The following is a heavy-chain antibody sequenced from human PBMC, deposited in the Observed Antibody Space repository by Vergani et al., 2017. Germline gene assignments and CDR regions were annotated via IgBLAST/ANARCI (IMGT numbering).Heavy chain of an antibody. CDR3: TRDRLDDSYAYFDY. Sequence: EVQLVESGGGLVQPGGSLRLSCAASGFTFSSYWMSWVRQAPGKGLEWVANIKQDGSEKYYVDSVKGRFTISRDNAKNSLYLQMNSLRAEDTAVYYCTRDRLDDSYAYFDYWGQGTLVTVSP. D-gene: IGHD3-16*01. V-gene: IGHV3-7*01. CDR2: IKQDGSEK. CDR1: GFTFSSYW. J-gene: IGHJ4*02.